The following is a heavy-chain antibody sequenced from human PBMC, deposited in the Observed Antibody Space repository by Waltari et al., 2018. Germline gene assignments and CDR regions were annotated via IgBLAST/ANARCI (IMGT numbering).Heavy chain of an antibody. J-gene: IGHJ5*02. Sequence: EAQLVQSGGGLVQPGGSLRLSCAASGFTFSNYWMHWVRQAPGKGLVWVSRSNSDGSDTSYADSVKGRFTISRDNAKNTLYLQMNSLRAEDTAVYYCASSRFSIGCSSWGQGTLATVSS. CDR2: SNSDGSDT. CDR1: GFTFSNYW. CDR3: ASSRFSIGCSS. V-gene: IGHV3-74*01. D-gene: IGHD6-19*01.